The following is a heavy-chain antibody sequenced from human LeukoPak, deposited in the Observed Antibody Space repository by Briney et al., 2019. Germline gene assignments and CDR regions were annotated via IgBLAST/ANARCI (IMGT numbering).Heavy chain of an antibody. V-gene: IGHV4-39*07. D-gene: IGHD3-10*01. CDR2: IYHSGST. J-gene: IGHJ3*02. CDR3: ASVYYRNAFDI. CDR1: GGSISSSSYY. Sequence: SETLSLTCTVSGGSISSSSYYWGWIRQPPGKGLEWIGEIYHSGSTNYNPSLKSRVTISVDKSKNQFSLKLSSVTAADTAVYYCASVYYRNAFDIWGQGTMVTVSS.